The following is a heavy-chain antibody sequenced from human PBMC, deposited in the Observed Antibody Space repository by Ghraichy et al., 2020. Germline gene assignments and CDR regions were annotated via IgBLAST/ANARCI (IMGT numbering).Heavy chain of an antibody. V-gene: IGHV3-15*01. Sequence: GGSLRLSCAASGFTFSNAWMSWVRQAPGKGLEWVDRIKSKTDGGTTDYAAPVKGRFTISRDDSKNTLYLQMNSLKTEDTAVYYCTTDLSYGGATTDDAFDIWGQGTMVTVSS. J-gene: IGHJ3*02. D-gene: IGHD1-26*01. CDR1: GFTFSNAW. CDR2: IKSKTDGGTT. CDR3: TTDLSYGGATTDDAFDI.